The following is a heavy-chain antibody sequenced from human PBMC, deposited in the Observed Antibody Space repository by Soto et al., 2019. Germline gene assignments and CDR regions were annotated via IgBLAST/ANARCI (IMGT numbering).Heavy chain of an antibody. CDR3: AKSRGVDNYYYGMDV. CDR2: ISYDGSKK. J-gene: IGHJ6*02. CDR1: GLSFGSYG. Sequence: LRLSCVVSGLSFGSYGMHWVRQAPGKGLEWVALISYDGSKKYYMDSVKGRFTISRDNSLGTLFLQMISLRPEDTAVYYCAKSRGVDNYYYGMDVWGQGTTVTVSS. D-gene: IGHD3-10*01. V-gene: IGHV3-30*18.